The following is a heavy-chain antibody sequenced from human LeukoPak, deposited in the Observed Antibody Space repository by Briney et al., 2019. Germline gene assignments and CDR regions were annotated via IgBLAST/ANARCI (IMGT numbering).Heavy chain of an antibody. V-gene: IGHV4-38-2*02. CDR2: IYHSGST. CDR1: GYSISSGYY. J-gene: IGHJ5*02. CDR3: ARVGNILTGLGWFDP. D-gene: IGHD3-9*01. Sequence: PSETLSLTCTVSGYSISSGYYWGWIRQPPGKGLEWIGSIYHSGSTYYDPSLKSRVTISVDTSKNQFSLKLSSVTAADTAVYYCARVGNILTGLGWFDPWGQGTLVTVSS.